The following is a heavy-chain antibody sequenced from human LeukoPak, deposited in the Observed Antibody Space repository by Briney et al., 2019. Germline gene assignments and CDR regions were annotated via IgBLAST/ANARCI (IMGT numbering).Heavy chain of an antibody. CDR1: GGSFSVYY. CDR3: ARGTSYSYGFRYYYYGMDV. D-gene: IGHD5-18*01. CDR2: INHSGST. Sequence: SETLSLTCAVYGGSFSVYYWSWIRQPPGKGLEWIGEINHSGSTNYNPSLKSRVTISVDTSKNQFSLKLSSVTAADTAVYYCARGTSYSYGFRYYYYGMDVWGQGTTVTVSS. V-gene: IGHV4-34*01. J-gene: IGHJ6*02.